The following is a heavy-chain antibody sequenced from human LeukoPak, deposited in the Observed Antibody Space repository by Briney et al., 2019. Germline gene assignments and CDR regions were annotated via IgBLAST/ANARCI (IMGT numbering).Heavy chain of an antibody. J-gene: IGHJ6*03. CDR2: INTNTGNP. CDR3: ARFGYYGYYYYMDV. D-gene: IGHD1-26*01. V-gene: IGHV7-4-1*02. CDR1: GYNFSKYT. Sequence: ASVKVSCKASGYNFSKYTMNWVRQAPGQGLEWMGRINTNTGNPTYAQGVIGRFVFSLDTSVSTAYLQISSLKAEDTAVYYCARFGYYGYYYYMDVWGKGTTVTVSS.